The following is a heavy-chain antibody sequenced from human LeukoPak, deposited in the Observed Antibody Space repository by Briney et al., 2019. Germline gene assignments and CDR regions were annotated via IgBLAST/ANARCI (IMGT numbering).Heavy chain of an antibody. CDR3: AAGGLRLGELSFPRSYYFDY. CDR1: GFTVSSNY. D-gene: IGHD3-16*02. V-gene: IGHV3-53*01. CDR2: IYSGGST. J-gene: IGHJ4*02. Sequence: GGSLRLSCAASGFTVSSNYMSWVRQAPGKGLEWVSVIYSGGSTYYADSVKGRFTISRDNSKNTLYLQMNSLRAEDTAVCYCAAGGLRLGELSFPRSYYFDYWGQGTLVTVSS.